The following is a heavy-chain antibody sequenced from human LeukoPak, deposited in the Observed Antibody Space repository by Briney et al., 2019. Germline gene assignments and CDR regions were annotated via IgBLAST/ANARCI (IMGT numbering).Heavy chain of an antibody. J-gene: IGHJ3*02. CDR3: ARGIGTCYDSSRDAFDI. Sequence: SETLSLTCTVSAGSINSGDYYWSWIRQPAGKGLEWIGRIYSPGTNYNYNPSLKSRVTISIDTSRNQFSLKLTSVTAADTAVYYCARGIGTCYDSSRDAFDIWGQGTMVTVSS. CDR1: AGSINSGDYY. D-gene: IGHD3-22*01. CDR2: IYSPGTN. V-gene: IGHV4-61*02.